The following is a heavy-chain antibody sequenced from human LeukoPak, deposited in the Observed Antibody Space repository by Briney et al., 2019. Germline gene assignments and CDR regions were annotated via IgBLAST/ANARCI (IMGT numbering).Heavy chain of an antibody. CDR3: ARGLRTYYDFWSGYSDDAFDI. Sequence: GTFSSYAISWVRQAPGQGLEWMGRIIPILGIANYAQKFQGRVTITADKSTSTAYMELSSLRSEDTAVYYCARGLRTYYDFWSGYSDDAFDIWGQGTMVTVSS. D-gene: IGHD3-3*01. CDR1: GTFSSYA. CDR2: IIPILGIA. J-gene: IGHJ3*02. V-gene: IGHV1-69*04.